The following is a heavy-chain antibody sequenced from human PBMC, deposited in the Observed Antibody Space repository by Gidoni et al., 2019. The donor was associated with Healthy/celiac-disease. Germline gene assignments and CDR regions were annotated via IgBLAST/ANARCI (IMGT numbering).Heavy chain of an antibody. CDR1: GYTFTSYD. J-gene: IGHJ3*02. V-gene: IGHV1-8*01. CDR2: MNPNSGNT. D-gene: IGHD3-16*01. Sequence: KASGYTFTSYDINWVRQATGQGLEWMGWMNPNSGNTGYAQKFQGRVTMTRNTSISTAYMELSSLRSEDTAVYYCARGAFPGGGDDDAFDIWGQGTMVTVSS. CDR3: ARGAFPGGGDDDAFDI.